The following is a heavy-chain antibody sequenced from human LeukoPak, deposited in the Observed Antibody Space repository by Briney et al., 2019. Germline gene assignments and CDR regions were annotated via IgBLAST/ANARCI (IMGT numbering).Heavy chain of an antibody. V-gene: IGHV3-30*04. CDR3: AKAPVTTCRGAYCYPFDY. Sequence: GGSLRLSCAASGFTFSSYAMHWVRQAPGKGLEWVAVISYDGSNKYYADSVKGRFTISRDSSKNTLFLQMNRLRPEDAAVYYCAKAPVTTCRGAYCYPFDYWGQGTLVTVSS. CDR2: ISYDGSNK. J-gene: IGHJ4*02. D-gene: IGHD2-21*01. CDR1: GFTFSSYA.